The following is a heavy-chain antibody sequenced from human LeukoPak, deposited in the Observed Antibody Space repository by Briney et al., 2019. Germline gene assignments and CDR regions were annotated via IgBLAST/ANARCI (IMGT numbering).Heavy chain of an antibody. CDR2: IYYSGST. J-gene: IGHJ1*01. CDR3: ARGEICDISCYFAY. V-gene: IGHV4-59*01. D-gene: IGHD3-22*01. Sequence: SETLSLTCTVSGGSISSYYWSWIRQPPGKGLEWIGYIYYSGSTNYNPSLKSRVTISVDTSKNQFSLKLSSVPAEDTAVYYSARGEICDISCYFAYWGQGTLVTVSS. CDR1: GGSISSYY.